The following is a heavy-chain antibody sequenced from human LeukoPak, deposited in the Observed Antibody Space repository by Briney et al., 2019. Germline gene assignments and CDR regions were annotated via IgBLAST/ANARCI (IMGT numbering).Heavy chain of an antibody. J-gene: IGHJ5*02. CDR3: AGDIVVVVAATRRLRPRTLP. Sequence: PSETLSLTCTVSGGSISSSSYYWGWIRQPPGKGLEWIGSIYYSGSTYYNPSLKSRVPISVDTSKNQFSLKLSSVTAADTAVYYCAGDIVVVVAATRRLRPRTLPWGQGTLVTVSS. V-gene: IGHV4-39*02. CDR2: IYYSGST. D-gene: IGHD2-15*01. CDR1: GGSISSSSYY.